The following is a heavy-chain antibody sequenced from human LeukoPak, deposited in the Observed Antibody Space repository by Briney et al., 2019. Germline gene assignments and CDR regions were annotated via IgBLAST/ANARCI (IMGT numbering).Heavy chain of an antibody. Sequence: SETLSLTCTASGGSISSYYWNWIRQPPGKGLEWIGHIYYSGSTNYNPSLKSRVTISLDTSKNQFSLRLSSVTAADTAVYYCARAHPASIWGSYPRHFDYWGQGTLVTVSS. CDR1: GGSISSYY. D-gene: IGHD3-16*01. CDR2: IYYSGST. J-gene: IGHJ4*02. CDR3: ARAHPASIWGSYPRHFDY. V-gene: IGHV4-59*01.